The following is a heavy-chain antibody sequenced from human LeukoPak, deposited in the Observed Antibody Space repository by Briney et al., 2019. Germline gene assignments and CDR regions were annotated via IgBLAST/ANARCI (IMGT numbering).Heavy chain of an antibody. CDR2: IIPIFGTA. V-gene: IGHV1-69*05. J-gene: IGHJ4*02. Sequence: ASVKVSCKASGGTFSSYAISWVRQAPGQGLEWMGGIIPIFGTANYAQKFQGRVTITTDESTSTAYMELSSLRSEDTAVYYCAREGPAPHIVVVTAIPGDYWGQGTLVTVSS. D-gene: IGHD2-21*02. CDR3: AREGPAPHIVVVTAIPGDY. CDR1: GGTFSSYA.